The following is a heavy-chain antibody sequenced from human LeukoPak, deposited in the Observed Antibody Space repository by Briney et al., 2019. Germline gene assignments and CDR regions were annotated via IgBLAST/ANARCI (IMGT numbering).Heavy chain of an antibody. D-gene: IGHD7-27*01. CDR1: GGSISSTNW. CDR2: IYYSGST. J-gene: IGHJ4*02. Sequence: SGTLSLTCAVSGGSISSTNWWNWVRQSPGKGLEWIGSIYYSGSTYYNPSLKSRVTISVDTSKNQFSLKLSSVTAADTAVYYCARGLGTHDYWGQGTLVTVSS. CDR3: ARGLGTHDY. V-gene: IGHV4-4*02.